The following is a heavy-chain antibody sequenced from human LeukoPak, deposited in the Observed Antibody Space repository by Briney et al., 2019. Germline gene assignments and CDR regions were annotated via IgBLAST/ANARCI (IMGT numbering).Heavy chain of an antibody. Sequence: PSETLSLTCTVSGGSISSYYWSWIRQPPGKGLEWIGYIYYSGSTNYNPSLKSRVTISVDTSKNQFSLKLSSVTAADTAVYYCAREGELPAGWFDPWGQGTLVTVSS. J-gene: IGHJ5*02. D-gene: IGHD1-26*01. CDR2: IYYSGST. CDR1: GGSISSYY. V-gene: IGHV4-59*12. CDR3: AREGELPAGWFDP.